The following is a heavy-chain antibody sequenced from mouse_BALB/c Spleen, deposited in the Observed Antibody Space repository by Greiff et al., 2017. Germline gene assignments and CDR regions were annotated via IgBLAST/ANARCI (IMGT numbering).Heavy chain of an antibody. CDR1: GFSLTSYG. V-gene: IGHV2-4-1*01. CDR3: ARNSRRGYAMDD. CDR2: IWSGGST. J-gene: IGHJ4*01. Sequence: VHLVESGPGLVQPSQCLSITCTVSGFSLTSYGVHWVRQSPGKGLEWLGVIWSGGSTDYNAAFISRLSISKDNSKSQVFFKMNSLQADDTDIYYSARNSRRGYAMDDWGQGTTVTVAA.